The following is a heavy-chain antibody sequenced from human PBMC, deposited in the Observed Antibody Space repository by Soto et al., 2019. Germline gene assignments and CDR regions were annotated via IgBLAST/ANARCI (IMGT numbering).Heavy chain of an antibody. CDR3: ARDAAVGLFAY. CDR2: INPYNGNT. Sequence: QVQLVQSGAEVKKPGASVKVSCKASGYTFTSYGISWVRQAPGQGLEWMGWINPYNGNTKYAQRLHGRVTMTTDTSTSTAYMELRSLRSDDTAVGYCARDAAVGLFAYWGQGTLVTVSS. V-gene: IGHV1-18*01. D-gene: IGHD1-26*01. J-gene: IGHJ4*02. CDR1: GYTFTSYG.